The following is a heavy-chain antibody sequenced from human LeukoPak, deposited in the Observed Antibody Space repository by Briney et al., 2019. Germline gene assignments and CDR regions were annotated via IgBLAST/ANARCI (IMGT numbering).Heavy chain of an antibody. V-gene: IGHV1-2*02. CDR2: INPNSGGT. J-gene: IGHJ5*02. Sequence: ASVKVSCKASGYTFTGYYMHWVRQAPGQGLEWMGWINPNSGGTNYAQKFQGRVTMTRGTSISTAYMELSRLRSDDTAVYYCARASSITMIVVVTGGFDPWGQGTLVTVSS. D-gene: IGHD3-22*01. CDR3: ARASSITMIVVVTGGFDP. CDR1: GYTFTGYY.